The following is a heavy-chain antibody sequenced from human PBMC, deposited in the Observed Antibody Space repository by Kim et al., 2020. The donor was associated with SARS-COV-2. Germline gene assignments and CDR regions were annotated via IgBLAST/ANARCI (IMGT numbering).Heavy chain of an antibody. CDR1: GFSVRSYW. V-gene: IGHV3-74*01. Sequence: GGSLRLSCAASGFSVRSYWMHWVRQAPGKGLEWVSRMNEDGYTTNYADSVKGRFTISKDSAKNMLFLHMSSLTLEDTAVYFCSRVTFGPEDSWGQGTLVTVSS. CDR2: MNEDGYTT. J-gene: IGHJ4*02. D-gene: IGHD3-3*01. CDR3: SRVTFGPEDS.